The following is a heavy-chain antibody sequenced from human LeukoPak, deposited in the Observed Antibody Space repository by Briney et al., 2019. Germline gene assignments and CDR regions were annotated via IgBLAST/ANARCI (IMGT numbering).Heavy chain of an antibody. CDR2: ISGSGGST. CDR1: GFTFSSYA. Sequence: PGGSLRLSCAASGFTFSSYAMSWVRQAPGKGLEWVSAISGSGGSTYYADSVKGRFTISRDNSKNTLYLQMNSLRAEDTAVYYFAKDLHDYGEYGGGGQGTLVTVSS. D-gene: IGHD4-17*01. CDR3: AKDLHDYGEYGG. J-gene: IGHJ4*02. V-gene: IGHV3-23*01.